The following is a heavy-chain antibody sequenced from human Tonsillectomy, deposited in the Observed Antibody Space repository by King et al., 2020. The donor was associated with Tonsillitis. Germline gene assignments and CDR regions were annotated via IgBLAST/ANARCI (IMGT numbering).Heavy chain of an antibody. CDR2: ISFDGNTR. Sequence: QVQLVESGGGVVQPGRSLRLSCTTSGFNFSTYGMNWVRQAPGKGPEWVSAISFDGNTRHYADSVKGRFTISKDEPRKKVYLQMNFVRPEDTAVYYCARGGSDWYDGLDSWGQGTLVSVSS. V-gene: IGHV3-30*03. J-gene: IGHJ4*02. CDR1: GFNFSTYG. D-gene: IGHD6-13*01. CDR3: ARGGSDWYDGLDS.